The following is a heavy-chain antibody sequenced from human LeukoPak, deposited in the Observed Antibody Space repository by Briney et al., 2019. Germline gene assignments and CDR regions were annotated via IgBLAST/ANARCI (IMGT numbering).Heavy chain of an antibody. D-gene: IGHD6-13*01. V-gene: IGHV3-23*01. Sequence: GGSLRLSCAASGFTFSSYAMSWVRQAPGKGLEWVSAISGSGGSTYYADSVKGRFTISRDNSENTLYLQMNSLRAEDTALYYCAKRSSGFDFDSWGQGTLVTVSS. CDR2: ISGSGGST. CDR3: AKRSSGFDFDS. CDR1: GFTFSSYA. J-gene: IGHJ4*02.